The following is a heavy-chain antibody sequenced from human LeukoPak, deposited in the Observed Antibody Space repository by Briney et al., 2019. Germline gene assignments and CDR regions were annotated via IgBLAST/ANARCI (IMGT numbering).Heavy chain of an antibody. V-gene: IGHV3-30*18. J-gene: IGHJ4*02. CDR2: ISYDGGNE. CDR1: GFTFRTYG. Sequence: GGSLRLSCAASGFTFRTYGMHWVRQAPGKGLEWVAVISYDGGNEYYADSVKGRFIISRDNSENTLYLQMNSLKPEDAAVYYCTKDPLPQSASYPGDYWGQGTLVTVSS. D-gene: IGHD3-10*01. CDR3: TKDPLPQSASYPGDY.